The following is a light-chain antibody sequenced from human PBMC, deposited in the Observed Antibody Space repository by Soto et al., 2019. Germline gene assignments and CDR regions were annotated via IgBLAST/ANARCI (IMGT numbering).Light chain of an antibody. Sequence: DIQMTQSPSTLSASVGDRVTITCRASQSISRSLAWYQHKPGKAPNLLIYDASSLESGVPSRFSGSGFGTEFTLTSSSLQPVDFASYYCQQYNSYLLTFGPGTTVDIK. CDR1: QSISRS. V-gene: IGKV1-5*01. CDR2: DAS. J-gene: IGKJ3*01. CDR3: QQYNSYLLT.